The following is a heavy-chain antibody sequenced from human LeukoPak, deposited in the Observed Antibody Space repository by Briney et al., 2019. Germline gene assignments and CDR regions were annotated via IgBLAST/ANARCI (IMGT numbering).Heavy chain of an antibody. J-gene: IGHJ6*03. CDR1: GYSISSGYY. V-gene: IGHV4-38-2*01. CDR2: IYHSGST. CDR3: ARGAYCSGATCYRSYDYYYMDV. D-gene: IGHD2-15*01. Sequence: PSETLSLTCAVSGYSISSGYYWGWIRQPPGKGLEWIGSIYHSGSTYYYPSLKSRVTISLDTSNNQFSLKLTSVTAADTAVCYCARGAYCSGATCYRSYDYYYMDVWGRGTTVTVAS.